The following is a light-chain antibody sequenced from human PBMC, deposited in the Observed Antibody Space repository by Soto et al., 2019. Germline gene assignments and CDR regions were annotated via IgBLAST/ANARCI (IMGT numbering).Light chain of an antibody. J-gene: IGLJ3*02. V-gene: IGLV2-14*03. CDR2: DVS. Sequence: QSALTQRASVSGSPGQSFTISCTGTSSDVGSYNYVSWYQQHPGKAPKLMIYDVSNRPSGVSNRFSGSKSGNTASLTISGLRAEDEADYYCFSYTRSSTWVFGGGTKLTVL. CDR1: SSDVGSYNY. CDR3: FSYTRSSTWV.